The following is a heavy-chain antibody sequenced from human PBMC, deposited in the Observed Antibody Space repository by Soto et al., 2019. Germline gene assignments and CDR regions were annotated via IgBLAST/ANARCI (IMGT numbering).Heavy chain of an antibody. V-gene: IGHV4-59*08. CDR1: GDSISSYY. J-gene: IGHJ4*01. D-gene: IGHD2-2*01. Sequence: HVQLQETGPGLVKPSETLSLTCIVSGDSISSYYWSWIRQPPGKGLEWSGHIHYTGSAKQNPSLKSRVTISLDTSENQFSLKLTSVTAADTAVYFCARRTPCSLNSCPFDFWGQGILVTVSS. CDR2: IHYTGSA. CDR3: ARRTPCSLNSCPFDF.